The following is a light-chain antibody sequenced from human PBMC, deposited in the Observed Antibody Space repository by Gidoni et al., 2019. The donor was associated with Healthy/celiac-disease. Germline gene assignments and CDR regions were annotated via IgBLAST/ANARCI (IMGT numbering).Light chain of an antibody. Sequence: DIVMTQSPASLARSLGERATINCKTSQSVLYSASNRNYLAWYQQKPGQPPKLLIYWASTLESGVPDRFSGSGSGTDFTLTISSLQTEDVAVYYFQQYYTTPPTFXQXTKLXIK. V-gene: IGKV4-1*01. CDR3: QQYYTTPPT. J-gene: IGKJ2*01. CDR1: QSVLYSASNRNY. CDR2: WAS.